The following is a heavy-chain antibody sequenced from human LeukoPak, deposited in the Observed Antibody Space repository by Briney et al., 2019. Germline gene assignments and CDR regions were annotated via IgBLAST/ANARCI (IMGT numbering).Heavy chain of an antibody. J-gene: IGHJ5*02. CDR3: AKDNGSGSYRFTWFDP. D-gene: IGHD3-10*01. Sequence: PGGSLRLSCAASGFTFSSYSMNWVRQAPGKGLEWVSSISSSSSYIYYADSVKGRFTISRDNAKNSLYLQMNSLRAEDMALYYCAKDNGSGSYRFTWFDPWGQGTLVTVSS. V-gene: IGHV3-21*04. CDR1: GFTFSSYS. CDR2: ISSSSSYI.